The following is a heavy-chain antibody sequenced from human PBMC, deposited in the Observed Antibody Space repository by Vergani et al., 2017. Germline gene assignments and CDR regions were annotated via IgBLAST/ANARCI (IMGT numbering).Heavy chain of an antibody. D-gene: IGHD2/OR15-2a*01. CDR2: ISWNSGSI. CDR1: GFTFSTYA. J-gene: IGHJ3*02. Sequence: EVQLLESGGSLKQPGGSVRLSCAASGFTFSTYAMHWVRQAPGKGLEWVSGISWNSGSIGYADSVKGRFTISRDNAKNSLYLQMNSLRAEDTALYYCAKDMGNIVSEGAFDIWGQGTMVTVSS. CDR3: AKDMGNIVSEGAFDI. V-gene: IGHV3-9*01.